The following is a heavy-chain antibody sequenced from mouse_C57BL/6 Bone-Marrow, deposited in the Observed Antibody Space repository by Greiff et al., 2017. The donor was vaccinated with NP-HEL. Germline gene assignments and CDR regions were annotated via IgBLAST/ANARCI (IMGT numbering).Heavy chain of an antibody. CDR2: ISYDGSN. CDR3: ARAPYYSNYAWFAY. Sequence: EVQLQESGPGLVKPSQSLSLTCSVTGYSITSGYYWNWIRQFPGNKLEWMGYISYDGSNNYNPSLKNRISITRDPSKNQFFLKLNSVTTEDTATYYCARAPYYSNYAWFAYWGQGTLVTVSA. D-gene: IGHD2-5*01. CDR1: GYSITSGYY. V-gene: IGHV3-6*01. J-gene: IGHJ3*01.